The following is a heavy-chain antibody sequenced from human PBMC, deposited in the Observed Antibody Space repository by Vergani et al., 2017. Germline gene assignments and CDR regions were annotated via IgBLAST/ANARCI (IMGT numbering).Heavy chain of an antibody. V-gene: IGHV3-23*01. CDR2: ISGSGGST. D-gene: IGHD2-15*01. Sequence: EVQLLESGGGLVQPGGSLRLSCAASGFTFSSYAMSWVRQAQGKGLEWGSAISGSGGSTYYADSVKGRVTISRENSKNTLYLQRNSLRAEDTAVYYCAKDLVGYGMDVWGQGTTVTVSS. CDR3: AKDLVGYGMDV. CDR1: GFTFSSYA. J-gene: IGHJ6*02.